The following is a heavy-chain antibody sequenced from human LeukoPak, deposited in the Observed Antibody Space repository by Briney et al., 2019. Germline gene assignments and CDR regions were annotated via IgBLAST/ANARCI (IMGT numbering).Heavy chain of an antibody. V-gene: IGHV3-53*01. J-gene: IGHJ4*02. CDR2: IYSDGST. D-gene: IGHD3-10*01. CDR1: VFTASSNY. Sequence: GGSLRLSCAPSVFTASSNYISWVRQAPGEGPGRGSVIYSDGSTYYADSVKGRFTISRDNAKNSLYLQMNSLRAEDTAVYYCARETAMVQDGIDYWGQGTLVTVSS. CDR3: ARETAMVQDGIDY.